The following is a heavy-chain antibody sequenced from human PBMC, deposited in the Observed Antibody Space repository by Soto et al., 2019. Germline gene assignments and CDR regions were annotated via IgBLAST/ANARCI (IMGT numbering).Heavy chain of an antibody. D-gene: IGHD3-9*01. CDR2: ISDGGST. J-gene: IGHJ5*01. Sequence: SQTLSLTCNVSGGSIYTYYWNWIRHSPGKGLEWIGYISDGGSTNYNPSLKSRVTISVDTSKNQFSLKLSSVTAADTAVYYCDRGPNSDLLTGPGSVNWIEYCGQGNLVT. CDR1: GGSIYTYY. V-gene: IGHV4-59*08. CDR3: DRGPNSDLLTGPGSVNWIEY.